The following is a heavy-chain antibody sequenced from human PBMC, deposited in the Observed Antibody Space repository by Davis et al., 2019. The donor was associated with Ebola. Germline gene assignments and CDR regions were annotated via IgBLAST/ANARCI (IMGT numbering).Heavy chain of an antibody. CDR1: GAPTATGGYS. CDR3: ARGPRYSYKGLNWFDP. D-gene: IGHD5-18*01. J-gene: IGHJ5*02. CDR2: IYHSGSA. Sequence: SETLSLTCAAPGAPTATGGYSWSWIRQPPGKGLEWIGYIYHSGSAYYNPSLKSRVTMSVDRSRNQFSLNLTSVTAADTAVYYCARGPRYSYKGLNWFDPWGQGTLVTVSS. V-gene: IGHV4-30-2*01.